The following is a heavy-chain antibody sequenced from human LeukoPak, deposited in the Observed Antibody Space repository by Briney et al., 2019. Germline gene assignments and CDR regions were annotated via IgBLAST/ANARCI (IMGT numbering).Heavy chain of an antibody. CDR2: ISWNSGSI. J-gene: IGHJ4*02. V-gene: IGHV3-9*01. CDR1: GFTFDDYA. CDR3: AKGGGPSYSSSYFDY. D-gene: IGHD6-13*01. Sequence: PGGSLRLSCAASGFTFDDYAMHWVRQAPGKGLEWVSGISWNSGSIGYADSVKGRFTISRDNAKNSLYLQMNSLRAEDTALYYCAKGGGPSYSSSYFDYWGQGTLVTVSS.